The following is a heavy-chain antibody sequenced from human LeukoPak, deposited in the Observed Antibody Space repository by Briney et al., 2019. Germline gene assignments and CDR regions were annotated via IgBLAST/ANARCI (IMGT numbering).Heavy chain of an antibody. Sequence: KPSETLSLTCTVSGGSISSYYWSWIRQPPGKGLEWIGYIYYSGSTNYNPSLKSRVTISVDTSKNQFSLKLSSVTAADTAVYYCARDLVSLGYSYGSRAFDIWSQGTMVTVSS. V-gene: IGHV4-59*01. D-gene: IGHD5-18*01. J-gene: IGHJ3*02. CDR3: ARDLVSLGYSYGSRAFDI. CDR1: GGSISSYY. CDR2: IYYSGST.